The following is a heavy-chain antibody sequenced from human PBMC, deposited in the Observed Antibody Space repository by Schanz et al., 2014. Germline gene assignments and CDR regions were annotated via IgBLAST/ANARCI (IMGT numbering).Heavy chain of an antibody. V-gene: IGHV3-33*01. CDR2: ISYDGSSK. D-gene: IGHD2-21*01. J-gene: IGHJ6*03. Sequence: VQLVESGGGLVQPGGSLRLSCAASGFTFSSYAMHWVRQAPGKGLEWVALISYDGSSKNHADSVKGRFTISRDNAKNSLFLQMNSLSAEDTAVYYCARVVFFCDSSSCMNFSYMDVWGKGTTVTVSS. CDR3: ARVVFFCDSSSCMNFSYMDV. CDR1: GFTFSSYA.